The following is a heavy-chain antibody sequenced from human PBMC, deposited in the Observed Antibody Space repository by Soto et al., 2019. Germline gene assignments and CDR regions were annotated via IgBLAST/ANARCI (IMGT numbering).Heavy chain of an antibody. CDR3: ARAPRPAGIAVLDH. D-gene: IGHD6-19*01. CDR2: VNPNTGDT. CDR1: GYSFTSYD. J-gene: IGHJ4*02. V-gene: IGHV1-8*01. Sequence: QVQLVQSGTEVKTSGASVKVSCKASGYSFTSYDINWLRQATGQGPEWMGWVNPNTGDTGLAQRFQARVTLSSDTSINTAYVEVSSLRPDDTAIYFCARAPRPAGIAVLDHWGQGTLVAVSS.